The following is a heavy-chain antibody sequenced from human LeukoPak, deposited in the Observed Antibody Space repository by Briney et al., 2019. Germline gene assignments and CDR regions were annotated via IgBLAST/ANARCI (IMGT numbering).Heavy chain of an antibody. V-gene: IGHV3-74*01. CDR2: IKSDGRST. CDR3: ASRTEGWLRFENFYYGMDV. J-gene: IGHJ6*02. Sequence: GGSLRLSCAASGFTFSSYWMHWVRQAPGKGLVWVSRIKSDGRSTNYADSVKGRFTISRDNAKNTLYLQMDSLRAEDTAVYYCASRTEGWLRFENFYYGMDVWGQGTTVTVSS. CDR1: GFTFSSYW. D-gene: IGHD5-12*01.